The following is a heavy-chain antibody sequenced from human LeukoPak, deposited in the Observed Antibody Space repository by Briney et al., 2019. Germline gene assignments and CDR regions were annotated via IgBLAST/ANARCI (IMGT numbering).Heavy chain of an antibody. CDR1: GGSVSSYY. V-gene: IGHV4-59*02. D-gene: IGHD2-2*01. Sequence: SESLSLTCTVSGGSVSSYYWSWIRRPPGRGLEWIAYLSHSGSSDSNPSLTSRVTTLVDTSKNQFSLKLTSVTAADTAVYYCARARYANAWYAFDIWGHGTMVTVSS. CDR2: LSHSGSS. CDR3: ARARYANAWYAFDI. J-gene: IGHJ3*02.